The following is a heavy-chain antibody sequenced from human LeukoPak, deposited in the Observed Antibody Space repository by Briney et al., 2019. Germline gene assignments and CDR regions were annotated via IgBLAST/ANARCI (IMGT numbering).Heavy chain of an antibody. Sequence: SETLSLTCTVSGGSISSYYWSWIRQPPGKGLEWIGEINHSGSTNYNPSLKSRVTISVDTSKNQFSLKLSSVTAADTAVYYCASGTYYYGSGVYNWFDPWGQGTLVTVSS. J-gene: IGHJ5*02. CDR1: GGSISSYY. CDR2: INHSGST. V-gene: IGHV4-34*01. D-gene: IGHD3-10*01. CDR3: ASGTYYYGSGVYNWFDP.